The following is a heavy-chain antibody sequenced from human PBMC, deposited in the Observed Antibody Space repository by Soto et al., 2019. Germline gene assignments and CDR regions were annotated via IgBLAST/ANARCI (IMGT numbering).Heavy chain of an antibody. CDR2: IYYSGST. CDR3: ASYGGYGSKYNLFDP. D-gene: IGHD1-26*01. Sequence: SETLSLTCTVSGGSISSYYWSWIRQPPGKGLEWIGYIYYSGSTNYNPSLKSRVTISVDTSKNQFSLKLSSVTAADTAVYYFASYGGYGSKYNLFDPWAQRTLVTVSS. J-gene: IGHJ5*02. CDR1: GGSISSYY. V-gene: IGHV4-59*01.